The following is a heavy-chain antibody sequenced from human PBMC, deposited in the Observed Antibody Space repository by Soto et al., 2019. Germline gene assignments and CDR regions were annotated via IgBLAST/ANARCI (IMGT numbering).Heavy chain of an antibody. J-gene: IGHJ5*02. CDR3: ARVGPWVPYYYDSSPYTFENWFDP. D-gene: IGHD3-22*01. V-gene: IGHV3-30-3*01. CDR2: ISYDGTII. Sequence: PGGSLRLSCAASGFTFKNYTMNWVRQAPGKGLEWVAVISYDGTIIYYRDSVKGRFTISRDDSKKTIFLQMNSLRGEDTAVYYCARVGPWVPYYYDSSPYTFENWFDPWGQGTLVTVSS. CDR1: GFTFKNYT.